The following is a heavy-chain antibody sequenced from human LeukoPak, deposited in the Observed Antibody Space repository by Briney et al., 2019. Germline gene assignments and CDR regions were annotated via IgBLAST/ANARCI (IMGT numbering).Heavy chain of an antibody. CDR1: GGTFSSYA. Sequence: SVKVSCKASGGTFSSYAISWVRQAPGQGLEWMGGIIPIFGTANYAQKFQGRVTITADESTSTAYMELSSLRSEDTAVYYCAREIAIAAAGVGIGDYWGRGTLVTVSS. CDR3: AREIAIAAAGVGIGDY. CDR2: IIPIFGTA. J-gene: IGHJ4*02. V-gene: IGHV1-69*13. D-gene: IGHD6-13*01.